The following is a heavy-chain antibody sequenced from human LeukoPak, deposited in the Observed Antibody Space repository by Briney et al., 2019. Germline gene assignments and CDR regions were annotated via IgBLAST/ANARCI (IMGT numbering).Heavy chain of an antibody. D-gene: IGHD6-13*01. V-gene: IGHV4-39*02. Sequence: PSETLSLTCTVSGDSISSSSYYWGWIRQPPGKGLEWIGSIYYSGSTYYNPSLKSRVTISVDTSKNHFSLKLSSVTAADTALYYCARDRSSWPGGLDYWGQGTLVTVSS. CDR1: GDSISSSSYY. J-gene: IGHJ4*02. CDR2: IYYSGST. CDR3: ARDRSSWPGGLDY.